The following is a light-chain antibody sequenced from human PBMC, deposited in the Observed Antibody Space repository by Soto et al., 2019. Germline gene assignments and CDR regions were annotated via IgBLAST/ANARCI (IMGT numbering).Light chain of an antibody. CDR2: RTN. Sequence: QSVLSQPPSASGTPGQRVTISCSGSSPNIGSKYVYWYQQLPGTAPKLLIYRTNERPSGVPDRFSGSKSGTSASLAIGDLRSEDEADYYCASWDASVSGWVFGGGTKLTVL. CDR3: ASWDASVSGWV. J-gene: IGLJ3*02. V-gene: IGLV1-47*01. CDR1: SPNIGSKY.